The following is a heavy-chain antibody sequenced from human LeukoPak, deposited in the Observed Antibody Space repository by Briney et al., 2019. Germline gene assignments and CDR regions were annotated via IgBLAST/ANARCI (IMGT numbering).Heavy chain of an antibody. J-gene: IGHJ6*02. D-gene: IGHD3-10*01. Sequence: PGGSLRLSCAASGFTFSSYAMSWVRQAPGKGLEWVSAISGSGGSTYYADSVKGRFTISRDNSKNTLYLQMNSLRAEDTAVYYCAKAVLWFGKYYYYGMGVWGQGTTVTVSS. CDR1: GFTFSSYA. V-gene: IGHV3-23*01. CDR3: AKAVLWFGKYYYYGMGV. CDR2: ISGSGGST.